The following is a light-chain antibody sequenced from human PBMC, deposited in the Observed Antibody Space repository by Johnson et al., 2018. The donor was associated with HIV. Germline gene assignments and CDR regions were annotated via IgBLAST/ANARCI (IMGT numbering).Light chain of an antibody. CDR1: SSNIGNNY. J-gene: IGLJ1*01. CDR2: ENN. V-gene: IGLV1-51*02. CDR3: GTWDSSLSAGYV. Sequence: QSVLTQPPSVSAAPEQKVTISCSGSSSNIGNNYVSWYQQLPGTAPKLLIYENNKRPSGIPDRFSGSKSGTSATLGITGLQTGDEADYYCGTWDSSLSAGYVFGTGTKVTVL.